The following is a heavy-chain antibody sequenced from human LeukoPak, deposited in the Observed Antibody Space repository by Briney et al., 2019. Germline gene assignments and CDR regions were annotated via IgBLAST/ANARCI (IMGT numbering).Heavy chain of an antibody. D-gene: IGHD2-2*01. CDR1: GFTFSDHY. CDR2: IKNKAKSNTS. V-gene: IGHV3-72*01. Sequence: PGGSLRLSCAASGFTFSDHYMDWVRQAPEKGLEWIGRIKNKAKSNTSDYAASVKGRFTISRDDSKNSLFLQMNSLKIEDTAVYYCARDTAAALDYWGRGTLVTVSS. J-gene: IGHJ4*02. CDR3: ARDTAAALDY.